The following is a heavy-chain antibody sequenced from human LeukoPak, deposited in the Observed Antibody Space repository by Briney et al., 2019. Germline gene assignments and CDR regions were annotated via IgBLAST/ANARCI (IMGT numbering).Heavy chain of an antibody. CDR1: GGSISSYY. Sequence: SKTLSLTCIVSGGSISSYYWSWIRQPPGKGLEWIGYIYYSGSTNYNPSLKSRVTISVDRSKNQFSLKLSSVTAADTAVYYCARDRGITMVRGVIRGNNWFDPWGQGTLVTVSS. J-gene: IGHJ5*02. D-gene: IGHD3-10*01. CDR2: IYYSGST. CDR3: ARDRGITMVRGVIRGNNWFDP. V-gene: IGHV4-59*12.